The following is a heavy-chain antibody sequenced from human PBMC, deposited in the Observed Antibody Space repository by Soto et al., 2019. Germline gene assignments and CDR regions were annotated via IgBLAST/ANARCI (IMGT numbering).Heavy chain of an antibody. Sequence: EVQLVETGGGLIQPGGSLRLSCAASGFTVSSNYMSWVRQAPGKGLEWVSVIYSGGSTYYADSVKGRFTISRDNSKNTLYLQMNSLRAEDTAVYYCARGYSSSPYAFDIWGQGTMFTVSS. CDR3: ARGYSSSPYAFDI. CDR1: GFTVSSNY. CDR2: IYSGGST. J-gene: IGHJ3*02. V-gene: IGHV3-53*02. D-gene: IGHD6-6*01.